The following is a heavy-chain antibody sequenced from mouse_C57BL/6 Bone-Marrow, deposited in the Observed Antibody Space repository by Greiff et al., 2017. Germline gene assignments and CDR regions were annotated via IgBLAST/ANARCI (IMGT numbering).Heavy chain of an antibody. J-gene: IGHJ1*03. CDR1: GFSLTSYG. CDR2: IWRGGST. Sequence: VQLQESGPGLVQPSQSLSITCTVSGFSLTSYGVHWVRQSPGKGLEWLGVIWRGGSTDYNAAFMSRLSITKDNSKSQVFFKMNSLQADATAIYYCAKKIWDGWYFDVWGTGTTVTVSS. D-gene: IGHD4-1*01. V-gene: IGHV2-5*01. CDR3: AKKIWDGWYFDV.